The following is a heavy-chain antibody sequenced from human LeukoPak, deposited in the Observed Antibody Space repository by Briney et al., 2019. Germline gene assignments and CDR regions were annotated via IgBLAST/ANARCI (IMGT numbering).Heavy chain of an antibody. Sequence: SETLSLTCAVYGGSFSGYYWSWIRQPPGKGLEWIGVINHSGSTNYNPSLKSRVTISVDTSKNQFSLKLSSVTAADTAVYYCARQTSRITIFGVVPDAFDIWGQGAMVTVSS. V-gene: IGHV4-34*01. CDR2: INHSGST. CDR3: ARQTSRITIFGVVPDAFDI. D-gene: IGHD3-3*01. J-gene: IGHJ3*02. CDR1: GGSFSGYY.